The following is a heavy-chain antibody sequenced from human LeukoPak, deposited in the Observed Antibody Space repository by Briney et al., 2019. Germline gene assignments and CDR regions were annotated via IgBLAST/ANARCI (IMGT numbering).Heavy chain of an antibody. V-gene: IGHV4-38-2*01. J-gene: IGHJ4*02. D-gene: IGHD5-24*01. CDR2: IYHSGST. Sequence: SETLSLTCAVSGYSISSGYYWGWIRQPPGEGLEWIGSIYHSGSTYYNPPLKSRVTISVDTSKNQFSLKLSSVTAADTAVYYCARSPERWLQLLIDYWGQGTLVTVSS. CDR1: GYSISSGYY. CDR3: ARSPERWLQLLIDY.